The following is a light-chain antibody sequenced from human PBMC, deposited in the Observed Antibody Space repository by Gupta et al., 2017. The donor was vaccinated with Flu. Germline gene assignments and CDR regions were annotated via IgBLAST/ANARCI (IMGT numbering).Light chain of an antibody. V-gene: IGKV1-27*01. Sequence: PPSLSSSVADRVTVTCLATQDISNYLAWFQHKPGQGPKLLIYSLSTLQAGVPSRFSGSGSGTDFALTISSLQSEDVATYYCLNDTAAPHTFGQGTKVEIK. J-gene: IGKJ1*01. CDR2: SLS. CDR1: QDISNY. CDR3: LNDTAAPHT.